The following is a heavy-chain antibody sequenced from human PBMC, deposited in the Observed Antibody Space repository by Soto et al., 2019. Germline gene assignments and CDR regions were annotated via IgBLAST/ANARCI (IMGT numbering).Heavy chain of an antibody. CDR1: GFTFSTYW. CDR3: ARGWGYFDSSGFPYLYAMDV. V-gene: IGHV3-7*01. CDR2: IKEDGSEK. D-gene: IGHD3-22*01. Sequence: GSLRLSCAASGFTFSTYWMSWVRQAPGKGLEWVANIKEDGSEKYYVDSVEGRFTISRDNAKNSLYLQMTSLRAGDTALYYCARGWGYFDSSGFPYLYAMDVWGQGTTVTVSS. J-gene: IGHJ6*02.